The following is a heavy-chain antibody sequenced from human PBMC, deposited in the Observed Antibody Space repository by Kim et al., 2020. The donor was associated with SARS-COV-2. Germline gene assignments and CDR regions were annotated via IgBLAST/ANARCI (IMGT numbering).Heavy chain of an antibody. V-gene: IGHV4-59*01. D-gene: IGHD6-19*01. J-gene: IGHJ5*02. Sequence: SVKSRVTISVDTSKNQFSLELSSVTAADTAVYYGAREYSSGWPMYNWFDPWGQGTLVTVSS. CDR3: AREYSSGWPMYNWFDP.